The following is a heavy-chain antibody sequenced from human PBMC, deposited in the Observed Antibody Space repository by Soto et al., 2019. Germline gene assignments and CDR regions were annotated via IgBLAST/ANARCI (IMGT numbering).Heavy chain of an antibody. Sequence: ASVKVSCKASGYTFTSYAMHWVRQAPGQRLEWMGWINAGNGNTKYSQKFQGRVTITRDTSASTAYMELSSLRSEDTAVYYCARSRGDYVRWFDPWGQGTLVTVSS. D-gene: IGHD4-17*01. CDR1: GYTFTSYA. J-gene: IGHJ5*02. CDR3: ARSRGDYVRWFDP. CDR2: INAGNGNT. V-gene: IGHV1-3*01.